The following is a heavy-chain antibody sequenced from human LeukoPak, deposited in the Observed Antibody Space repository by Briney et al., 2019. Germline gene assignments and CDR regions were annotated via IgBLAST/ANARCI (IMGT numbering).Heavy chain of an antibody. CDR2: ICSSGATT. J-gene: IGHJ6*02. CDR3: AKVSVGPLSRPTHVALYYGMDV. D-gene: IGHD2-8*01. Sequence: PGGSLRLSCEASGFTFNKFAMSWVRQAPGKGPEWVSAICSSGATTFYADSLKGRCTISRDNSKNTVYLEMNSLRAEDTAIYYCAKVSVGPLSRPTHVALYYGMDVWGQGTTVTVSS. V-gene: IGHV3-23*01. CDR1: GFTFNKFA.